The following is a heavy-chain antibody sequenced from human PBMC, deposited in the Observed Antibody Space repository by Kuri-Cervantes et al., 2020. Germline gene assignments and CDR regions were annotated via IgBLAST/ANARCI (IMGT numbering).Heavy chain of an antibody. D-gene: IGHD3-22*01. V-gene: IGHV4-59*12. CDR1: GGSISTYY. J-gene: IGHJ2*01. Sequence: SETLSLTCTVSGGSISTYYWSWIRQPPGKGLEWIGYIYHSGSTNHNPSLKSRVTISVDTSKNQFSLKLSSVTAADTAVYYCASKEYYYDSSGYYTNWYFDLWGRGTLVTVSS. CDR3: ASKEYYYDSSGYYTNWYFDL. CDR2: IYHSGST.